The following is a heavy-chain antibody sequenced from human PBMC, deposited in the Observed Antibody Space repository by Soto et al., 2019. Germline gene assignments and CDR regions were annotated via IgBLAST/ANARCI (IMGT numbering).Heavy chain of an antibody. J-gene: IGHJ6*03. V-gene: IGHV1-46*03. CDR2: INPSGGST. D-gene: IGHD3-10*01. CDR1: GYTFTSYY. Sequence: ASVKVSCKASGYTFTSYYMHWVRQAPGQGLEWMGIINPSGGSTSYAQKFQGRVTMTRDTSTSTVYMELSSLRSEDTAVYYCARDPYGSGSLSLENYYYYYYMDVWGKGTTVTVSS. CDR3: ARDPYGSGSLSLENYYYYYYMDV.